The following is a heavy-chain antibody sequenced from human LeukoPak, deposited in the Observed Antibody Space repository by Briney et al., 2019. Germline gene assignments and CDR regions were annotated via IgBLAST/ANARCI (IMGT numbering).Heavy chain of an antibody. V-gene: IGHV1-69*13. Sequence: GASVKVSCKASGGTFSNYAISWVRQAPGRGLEWMGGIMPIFDTADYAQKFQGRITITADESTSTVYMELSSLRSEDTAVYYCAREEERIAIFGVTNSRFDYWGQGTLVTVSS. CDR3: AREEERIAIFGVTNSRFDY. D-gene: IGHD3-3*01. J-gene: IGHJ4*02. CDR1: GGTFSNYA. CDR2: IMPIFDTA.